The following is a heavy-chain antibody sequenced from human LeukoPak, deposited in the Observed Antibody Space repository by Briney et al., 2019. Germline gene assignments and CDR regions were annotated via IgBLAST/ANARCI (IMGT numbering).Heavy chain of an antibody. CDR2: INPSGGST. CDR3: ARDGGGDGGTSALDY. V-gene: IGHV1-46*01. J-gene: IGHJ4*02. CDR1: GYTFTSYC. Sequence: ASVKVSCKASGYTFTSYCMHWVRQGPGQGLEWMGIINPSGGSTSYAQKFQGRVTMTRDVSTSTVYMELSSLTSEATAVSYCARDGGGDGGTSALDYWGQGTLVTVSS. D-gene: IGHD4-23*01.